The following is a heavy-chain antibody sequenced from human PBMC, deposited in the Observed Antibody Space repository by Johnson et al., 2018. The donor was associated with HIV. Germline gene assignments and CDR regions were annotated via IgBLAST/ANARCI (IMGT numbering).Heavy chain of an antibody. V-gene: IGHV3-9*01. CDR3: AKDRRHGWEVRGAFDI. CDR2: ISWNSGSI. CDR1: GFTFDDYA. D-gene: IGHD1-26*01. Sequence: VESGGGLVQPGRSLRLSCAASGFTFDDYAMHWVRQAPGKGLEWVSGISWNSGSIGYADSVKGRFTISRDNAKNSLYLQMNSLRAEDTALYYCAKDRRHGWEVRGAFDIWGQGTMVTVSS. J-gene: IGHJ3*02.